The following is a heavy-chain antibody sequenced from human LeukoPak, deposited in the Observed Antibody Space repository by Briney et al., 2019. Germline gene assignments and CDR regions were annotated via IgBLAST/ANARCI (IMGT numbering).Heavy chain of an antibody. J-gene: IGHJ4*02. D-gene: IGHD5-24*01. Sequence: ASVKVSCKASGYTFTTYTMHWVRQAPGQRLEWMGWINAGNGNTKYSQKFQGRVTITRDTSASTPYMDLSTLRSEDTAVYYCAREIDRDGYNRFFDYWGQGILVTVSS. CDR2: INAGNGNT. CDR3: AREIDRDGYNRFFDY. CDR1: GYTFTTYT. V-gene: IGHV1-3*01.